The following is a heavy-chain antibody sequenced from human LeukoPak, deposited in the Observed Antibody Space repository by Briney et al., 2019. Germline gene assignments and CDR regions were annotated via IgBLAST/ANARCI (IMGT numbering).Heavy chain of an antibody. V-gene: IGHV4-39*01. D-gene: IGHD1-1*01. CDR2: IYYSGST. CDR1: GGSISSSSGY. CDR3: ARNCSTTGTTLLKYHWFDP. J-gene: IGHJ5*02. Sequence: PSETLSLPCTVSGGSISSSSGYWGWIRQPPGKGLEWIGSIYYSGSTHYNPSLKSRVTISVDTYKNQFSLKLSSLTAADTAVYYCARNCSTTGTTLLKYHWFDPWGQGTLVPVSS.